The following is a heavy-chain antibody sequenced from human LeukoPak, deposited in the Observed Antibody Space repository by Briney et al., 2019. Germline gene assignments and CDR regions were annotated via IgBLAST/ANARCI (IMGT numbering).Heavy chain of an antibody. CDR3: ANRGVVIRVILVGFHKEAYYFES. Sequence: GRSLRLSYAVSVITLSNYVVNWVPGAPGKGREEVAGMSDSGGRSNYADSVKGRFTISRDNPKNTLYLQMNSLRAEDTAVYFCANRGVVIRVILVGFHKEAYYFESWGQGALVTVSS. V-gene: IGHV3-23*01. D-gene: IGHD3/OR15-3a*01. J-gene: IGHJ4*02. CDR1: VITLSNYV. CDR2: MSDSGGRS.